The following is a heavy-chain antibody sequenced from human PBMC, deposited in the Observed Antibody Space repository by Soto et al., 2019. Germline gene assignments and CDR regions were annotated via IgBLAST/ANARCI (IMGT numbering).Heavy chain of an antibody. CDR1: GGSISSGGYS. V-gene: IGHV4-30-2*01. CDR3: ARAGLRPRAGYGMDV. Sequence: QLQLQESGSGLVKPSQTLSLTCAVSGGSISSGGYSWSWIRQPPGKGLEWIGYIDPSGRNYYNPSLKSRVPITVDRAKIQFSLKLSSVPAADTAGYYCARAGLRPRAGYGMDVWGQGTTVTVSS. CDR2: IDPSGRN. J-gene: IGHJ6*02.